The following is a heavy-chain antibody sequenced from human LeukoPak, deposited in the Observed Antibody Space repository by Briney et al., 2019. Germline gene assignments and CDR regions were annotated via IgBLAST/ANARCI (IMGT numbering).Heavy chain of an antibody. CDR1: GFTFSSYG. CDR3: AKQFRPDTAMVEDAFDI. V-gene: IGHV3-30*18. J-gene: IGHJ3*02. CDR2: ISYDGSNK. D-gene: IGHD5-18*01. Sequence: GSLRLSCAASGFTFSSYGMHWVRQAPGKGLEWVAVISYDGSNKYYADSVEGRFTISRGNSKNTLYLQMNSLRAEDTAVYYCAKQFRPDTAMVEDAFDIWGQGTMVTVSS.